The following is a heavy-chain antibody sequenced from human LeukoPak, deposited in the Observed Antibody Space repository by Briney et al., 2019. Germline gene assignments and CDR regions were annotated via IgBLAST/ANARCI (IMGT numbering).Heavy chain of an antibody. V-gene: IGHV3-74*01. D-gene: IGHD1-26*01. CDR1: GFTFSNYW. Sequence: GGSLRLSCAASGFTFSNYWMHWVRQAPWKGLVWVSRITGDGSSTSYTDSVKGRFTISRDNAKNTLYLQMNSLRAEDTAVYYCASDRGGWSFWGQGTMVTVSP. J-gene: IGHJ3*01. CDR2: ITGDGSST. CDR3: ASDRGGWSF.